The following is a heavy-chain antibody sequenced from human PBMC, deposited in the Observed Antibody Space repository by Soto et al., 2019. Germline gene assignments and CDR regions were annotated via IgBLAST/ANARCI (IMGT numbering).Heavy chain of an antibody. J-gene: IGHJ4*02. CDR2: IYSGGST. D-gene: IGHD6-6*01. CDR3: AKDPFGQLVLDY. CDR1: GFTVSSNY. V-gene: IGHV3-53*01. Sequence: EVQLVESGGGLIQPGGSLRLSCAASGFTVSSNYMTWVRQAPGKGLEWVSVIYSGGSTYYADSVKGRFTISRDNSKNTLYLQMNSLRAEDTAVYYCAKDPFGQLVLDYWGQGTLVTVSS.